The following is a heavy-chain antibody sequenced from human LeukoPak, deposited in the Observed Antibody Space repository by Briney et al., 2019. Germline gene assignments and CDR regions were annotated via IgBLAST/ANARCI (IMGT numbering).Heavy chain of an antibody. D-gene: IGHD2-21*01. V-gene: IGHV4-59*12. CDR1: DGSISNYY. CDR2: AYYSGST. Sequence: PSETLSLTCSVFDGSISNYYWSWIRQPPGKGLEWIGYAYYSGSTTYNPSLESRVTISVDTSKNQFSLKLSSVTAADTAVYYCATGNSEWGQGTLVTVSS. CDR3: ATGNSE. J-gene: IGHJ4*02.